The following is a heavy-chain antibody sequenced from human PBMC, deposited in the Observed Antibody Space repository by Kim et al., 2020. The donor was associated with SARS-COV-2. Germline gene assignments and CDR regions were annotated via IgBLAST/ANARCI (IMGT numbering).Heavy chain of an antibody. Sequence: AQKLQGRVTMTTDTSTSTAYMELRSLRSDDTAVYYCAREMYSGSQGYFQHWGQGTLVTVSS. D-gene: IGHD1-26*01. CDR3: AREMYSGSQGYFQH. J-gene: IGHJ1*01. V-gene: IGHV1-18*01.